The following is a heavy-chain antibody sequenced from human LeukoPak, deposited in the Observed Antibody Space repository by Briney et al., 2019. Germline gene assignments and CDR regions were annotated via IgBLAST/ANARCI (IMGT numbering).Heavy chain of an antibody. Sequence: ASVKVSCKASGYTFTSHDINWVRQATGQGLEWMGWMSPNSGDTGYAQKFQGRVTMTSDSSISTAYMELSRLRSDDTAVYYCARDDGYSYGHDYWGQGTLVTVSS. V-gene: IGHV1-8*01. CDR2: MSPNSGDT. CDR3: ARDDGYSYGHDY. D-gene: IGHD5-18*01. J-gene: IGHJ4*02. CDR1: GYTFTSHD.